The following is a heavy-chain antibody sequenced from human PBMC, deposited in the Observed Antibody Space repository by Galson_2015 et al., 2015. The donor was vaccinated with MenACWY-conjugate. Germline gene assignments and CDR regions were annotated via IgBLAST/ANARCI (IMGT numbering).Heavy chain of an antibody. Sequence: QLQLQESGPGLVKPSETPSLTCTVSGGSISSYYWSWIRQPPGKGLEWIGYIYYSGGTNYNPSLKSRVTISVDTSRNQFSLKLSSVTAADTAVYYCASEKGYWGQGTLVTVSS. V-gene: IGHV4-59*08. CDR3: ASEKGY. J-gene: IGHJ4*02. CDR1: GGSISSYY. CDR2: IYYSGGT.